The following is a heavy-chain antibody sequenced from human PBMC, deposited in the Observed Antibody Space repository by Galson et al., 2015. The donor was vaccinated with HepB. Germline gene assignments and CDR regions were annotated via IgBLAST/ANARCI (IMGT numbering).Heavy chain of an antibody. D-gene: IGHD2-21*01. V-gene: IGHV3-33*01. CDR2: VWYDGTKQ. J-gene: IGHJ4*02. Sequence: SLRLSCAASGFVFSRHGMHWARQAPGKGLEWVAVVWYDGTKQYYSESVEGRFTISRDNSKNMVYLQMNSLRVEDTAVYYCWMIGTDFDYGGQGPLVTGSS. CDR1: GFVFSRHG. CDR3: WMIGTDFDY.